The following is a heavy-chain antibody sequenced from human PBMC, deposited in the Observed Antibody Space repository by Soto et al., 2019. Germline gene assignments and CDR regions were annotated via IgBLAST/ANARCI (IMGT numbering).Heavy chain of an antibody. J-gene: IGHJ6*02. CDR2: IYYSGST. D-gene: IGHD3-10*01. CDR3: ARRSGMDV. V-gene: IGHV4-59*08. Sequence: QVQLQESGPGLVKPSETLSLTCTVSGGSISSYYWSWIRQPPGKGLEWIGYIYYSGSTNYNPSLKSRVTISVDTSKNQFSLKLSSVTAADTAVYYCARRSGMDVWGQGTTVTVSS. CDR1: GGSISSYY.